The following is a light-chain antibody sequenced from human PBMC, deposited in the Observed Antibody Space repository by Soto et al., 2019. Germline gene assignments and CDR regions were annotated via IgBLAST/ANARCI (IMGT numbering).Light chain of an antibody. CDR2: EVT. Sequence: QSALTQPPSASGSPGQSVTISCTGTSSDVGGYNYVSWYQQHPGKAPKLMIYEVTKRPSGVPDRFSGSKSGNTASLTVSGLQAEDEADYYCSSYGGSNNYVVFGGGTKLTFL. CDR1: SSDVGGYNY. J-gene: IGLJ2*01. CDR3: SSYGGSNNYVV. V-gene: IGLV2-8*01.